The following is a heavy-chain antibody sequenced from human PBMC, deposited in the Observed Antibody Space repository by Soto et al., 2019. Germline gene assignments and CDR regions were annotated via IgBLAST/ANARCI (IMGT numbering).Heavy chain of an antibody. CDR1: GGSISSGGYY. CDR3: ARDLLSGYCSGGCSYGMDV. CDR2: IYYSGST. D-gene: IGHD3-22*01. V-gene: IGHV4-31*03. Sequence: QVQLQESGPGLVKPSQTLSLTCTVSGGSISSGGYYWSWIRQHPGKGLEWIGYIYYSGSTNYNPSHKSRVTISVDTSKNQSSLKLSSVTAADTAVYYCARDLLSGYCSGGCSYGMDVWGQGTTVTVSS. J-gene: IGHJ6*02.